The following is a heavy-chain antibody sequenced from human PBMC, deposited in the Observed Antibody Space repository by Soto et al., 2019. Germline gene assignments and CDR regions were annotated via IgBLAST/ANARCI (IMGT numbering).Heavy chain of an antibody. CDR2: IHPTGANT. Sequence: GGSLRLSCAAAGFMFSDYGMSWARQAPGKGLQWVATIHPTGANTHYAESVRGRFTISRDNSRDTLYLQMNSLRAEDTAVYYCAKDPSTGAPDFWGQGALVTVSS. CDR3: AKDPSTGAPDF. J-gene: IGHJ4*02. V-gene: IGHV3-23*01. D-gene: IGHD2-8*02. CDR1: GFMFSDYG.